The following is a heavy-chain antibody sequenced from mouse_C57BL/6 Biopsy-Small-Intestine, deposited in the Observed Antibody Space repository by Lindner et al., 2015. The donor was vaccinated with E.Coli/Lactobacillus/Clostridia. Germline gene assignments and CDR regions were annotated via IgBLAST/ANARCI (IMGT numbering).Heavy chain of an antibody. Sequence: VQLQESGAELVRPGASVKLSCTASGFNIKDDYMHWVKQRPEQGLEWIGRIDPANGNTKYAPKFQDKATITADTSSNTAYLQLNSLTSEDTAVYYCARSYSRNYYAKDYWGQGTSVTVSS. CDR1: GFNIKDDY. V-gene: IGHV14-3*01. D-gene: IGHD2-12*01. CDR3: ARSYSRNYYAKDY. J-gene: IGHJ4*01. CDR2: IDPANGNT.